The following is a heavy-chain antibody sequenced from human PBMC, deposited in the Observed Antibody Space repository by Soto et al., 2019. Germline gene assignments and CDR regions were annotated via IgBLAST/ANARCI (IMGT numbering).Heavy chain of an antibody. CDR3: ARDAPSGWYVIHYGMDV. D-gene: IGHD6-19*01. CDR2: IWYDGSNK. V-gene: IGHV3-33*01. J-gene: IGHJ6*02. Sequence: QVQLVESGGGVVQPGRSLRLSCAASGFTFSSYGMHWVRQAPGKGLEWVAVIWYDGSNKYYADSVKGRFTISRDNSKNTLYLQMNSLRAEDTAVYYCARDAPSGWYVIHYGMDVWGQGTTVTVSS. CDR1: GFTFSSYG.